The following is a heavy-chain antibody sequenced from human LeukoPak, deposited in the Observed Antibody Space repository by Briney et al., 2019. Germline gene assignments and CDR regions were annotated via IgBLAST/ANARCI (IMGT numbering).Heavy chain of an antibody. Sequence: ASVKVSCKASGYTFTSYDINWVRQATGQGLEWMGWTNPNSGNTGYAQKFQGRVTMTRNTSISTAYMELSSLRSEDTAVYYCARILGGSSWYLFYYYMDVWGKGTTVTVSS. D-gene: IGHD6-13*01. CDR3: ARILGGSSWYLFYYYMDV. J-gene: IGHJ6*03. V-gene: IGHV1-8*01. CDR2: TNPNSGNT. CDR1: GYTFTSYD.